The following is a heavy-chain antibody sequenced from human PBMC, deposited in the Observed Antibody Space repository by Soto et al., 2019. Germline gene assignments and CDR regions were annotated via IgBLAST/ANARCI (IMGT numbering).Heavy chain of an antibody. CDR3: AKAPVGRIPPGY. D-gene: IGHD2-2*02. CDR1: GFTFSSYA. V-gene: IGHV3-23*01. J-gene: IGHJ4*02. Sequence: PGGSLRLSCAASGFTFSSYAMSWVRQAPGKGLEWVSAISGSGGSTYYADSVKGRFTISRDNSKNRLYVQMNSLRAEDTAVYYCAKAPVGRIPPGYWGQGTVVTVSS. CDR2: ISGSGGST.